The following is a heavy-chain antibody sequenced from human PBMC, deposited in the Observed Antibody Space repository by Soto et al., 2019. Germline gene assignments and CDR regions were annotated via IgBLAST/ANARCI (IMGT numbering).Heavy chain of an antibody. CDR1: GFTFSSYG. J-gene: IGHJ6*02. Sequence: PGGSLRLSXAASGFTFSSYGMHWVRQAPGKGLEWVAVISYDGSNKYYADSVKGRFTISRDNSKNTLYLQMNSLRAEDTAVYYCAKAGVGLDAFGTGVPAAWGGYYYYGMDVWGQGTTVTVSS. CDR3: AKAGVGLDAFGTGVPAAWGGYYYYGMDV. D-gene: IGHD2-2*01. CDR2: ISYDGSNK. V-gene: IGHV3-30*18.